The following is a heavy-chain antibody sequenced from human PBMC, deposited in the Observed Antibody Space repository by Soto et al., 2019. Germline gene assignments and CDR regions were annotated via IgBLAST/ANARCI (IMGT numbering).Heavy chain of an antibody. CDR2: TYYRSKWYN. Sequence: PFQTLSLTCAISGDSVSSNSVAWNWIRQSPSRGLECLGSTYYRSKWYNYYAVSVKSRMTINPDTSKNQFSLQVKSVTPEDTAVYYCASISYSSLTPYFDXWGQVTLVTVSX. CDR3: ASISYSSLTPYFDX. V-gene: IGHV6-1*01. D-gene: IGHD6-13*01. J-gene: IGHJ4*02. CDR1: GDSVSSNSVA.